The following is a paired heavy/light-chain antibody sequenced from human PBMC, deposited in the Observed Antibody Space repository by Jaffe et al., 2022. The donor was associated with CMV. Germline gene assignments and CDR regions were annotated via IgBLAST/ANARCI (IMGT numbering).Heavy chain of an antibody. Sequence: EVQLVESGGGLVQPGGSLRLSCAASGFTVSSNYMSWVRQAPGKGLEWVSVIYSGGSTYYADSVKGRFTISRDNSKNTLYLQMNSLRAEDTAVYYCARFGRGFGGYDSSDYYYYYMDVWGKGTTVTVSS. CDR2: IYSGGST. V-gene: IGHV3-66*01. J-gene: IGHJ6*03. D-gene: IGHD5-12*01. CDR3: ARFGRGFGGYDSSDYYYYYMDV. CDR1: GFTVSSNY.
Light chain of an antibody. CDR1: QGISNY. J-gene: IGKJ1*01. CDR2: AAS. V-gene: IGKV1-17*03. CDR3: LQHNSYPGT. Sequence: DIQMTQSPSAMSASVGDRVTITCRASQGISNYLAWFQQKPGKVPKRLIYAASSLQSGVPSRFSGSGSGTEFTLTISSLQPEDFATYYCLQHNSYPGTFGQGTKVEIK.